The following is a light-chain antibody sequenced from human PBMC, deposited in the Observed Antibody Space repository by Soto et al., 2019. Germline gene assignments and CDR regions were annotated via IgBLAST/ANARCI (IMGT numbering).Light chain of an antibody. CDR2: QAS. CDR1: QSVSNR. CDR3: QQHHIYSIT. Sequence: IQRALSPGTMSQALGDRVSISWWASQSVSNRLAWYQQKPGKAPKLLIYQASSLESEVPSRFSGSGSGTEFTLTISSLQPDDSAAYFCQQHHIYSITFGEGTKLDIK. J-gene: IGKJ4*01. V-gene: IGKV1-5*03.